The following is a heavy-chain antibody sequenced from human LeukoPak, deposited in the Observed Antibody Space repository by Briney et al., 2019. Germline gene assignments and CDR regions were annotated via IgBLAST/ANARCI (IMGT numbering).Heavy chain of an antibody. CDR1: GFTFSSYA. D-gene: IGHD6-13*01. CDR3: AKAPLVGIAAAGGAFFY. J-gene: IGHJ4*02. Sequence: GGSLRLSCAASGFTFSSYAMSWVRQAPGKGLEWVSAISGSGGSTYYADSVKGRFTISRDNSKNTLYLQMNSLRAEDTAVYYCAKAPLVGIAAAGGAFFYRGQGTLVTVSS. CDR2: ISGSGGST. V-gene: IGHV3-23*01.